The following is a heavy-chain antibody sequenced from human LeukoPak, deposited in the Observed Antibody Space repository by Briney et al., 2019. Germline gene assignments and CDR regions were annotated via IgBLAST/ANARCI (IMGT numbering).Heavy chain of an antibody. D-gene: IGHD3-10*01. CDR3: ARPYGSGSYYRVEH. J-gene: IGHJ4*02. CDR1: GGSFSGYY. Sequence: SETLSLTCAVYGGSFSGYYWSWIRQPPGKGLERIGEINHSGSTNYNPSLKSRVTISVDTSKNQFSLKLSSVTAADTAVYYCARPYGSGSYYRVEHWGQGTLVTVSS. V-gene: IGHV4-34*01. CDR2: INHSGST.